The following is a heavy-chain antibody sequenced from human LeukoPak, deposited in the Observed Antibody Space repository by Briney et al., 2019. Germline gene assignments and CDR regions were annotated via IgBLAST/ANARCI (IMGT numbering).Heavy chain of an antibody. CDR1: GGSFSGYY. D-gene: IGHD3-22*01. CDR2: IYTSGST. J-gene: IGHJ4*02. CDR3: ARDGYYYDSSGYYAFDY. V-gene: IGHV4-4*07. Sequence: SETLSLTCAVYGGSFSGYYWSWIRQPAGKGLEWIGRIYTSGSTNYNPSLKSRVTMSVDTSKNQFSLKLSSVTAADTAVYYCARDGYYYDSSGYYAFDYWGQGTLVTVSS.